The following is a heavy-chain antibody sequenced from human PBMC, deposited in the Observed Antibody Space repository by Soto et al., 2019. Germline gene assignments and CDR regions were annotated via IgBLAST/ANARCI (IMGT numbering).Heavy chain of an antibody. CDR3: GGEGGEAFDI. D-gene: IGHD3-16*01. Sequence: QVQLAESGGGLVKPGGSLRLSCAASGFTFSDYYMNWIRQAPGKGLEWVSYINSGGSTKHYADSVKGRFTISRDNAKKSLYLQMNSLRAENTAVYFCGGEGGEAFDIWGQGTMVAVSS. J-gene: IGHJ3*02. V-gene: IGHV3-11*01. CDR2: INSGGSTK. CDR1: GFTFSDYY.